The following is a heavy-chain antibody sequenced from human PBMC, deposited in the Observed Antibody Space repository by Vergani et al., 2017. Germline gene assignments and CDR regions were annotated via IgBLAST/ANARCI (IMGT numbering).Heavy chain of an antibody. V-gene: IGHV3-23*04. CDR2: ISGSGDTT. CDR3: AKDFVGAARPCCGMDV. CDR1: GFTFSSYA. Sequence: EVQLVESGGGLVKPGGSLRLSCAASGFTFSSYAMTWVRQAPGKGLEWVSVISGSGDTTYYADSVKGRFTISRDNSKNTLYLQMNSLRAEDTAVYYCAKDFVGAARPCCGMDVWGQGTTVTVSS. D-gene: IGHD6-6*01. J-gene: IGHJ6*02.